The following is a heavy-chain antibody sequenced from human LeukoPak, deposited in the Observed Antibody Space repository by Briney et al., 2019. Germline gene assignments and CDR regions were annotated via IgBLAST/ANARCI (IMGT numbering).Heavy chain of an antibody. Sequence: GASVKVSCKASGGTFSSYAISWVRQAPGQGLEWMGGTIPIFGTANYAQKFQGRVTITTDESTSTAYLELSSLRSEDTAVYYCARDGDYYGSGSPHHFDYWGQGTLVTVSS. CDR2: TIPIFGTA. J-gene: IGHJ4*02. CDR3: ARDGDYYGSGSPHHFDY. D-gene: IGHD3-10*01. CDR1: GGTFSSYA. V-gene: IGHV1-69*05.